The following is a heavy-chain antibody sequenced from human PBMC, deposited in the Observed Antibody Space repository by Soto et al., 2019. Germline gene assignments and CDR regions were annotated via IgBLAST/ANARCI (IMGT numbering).Heavy chain of an antibody. Sequence: QVQLVQSGAEVKKPGSSVKVSCKASGGTFSSYAISWVRQAPGQGLEWMGGIIPMFGTADYAQKFQGRVTITADESTSIAYMELSSLRSDDTAVYYCATMKGGSQYYYYGMDVWGQGTTVTVSS. J-gene: IGHJ6*02. CDR2: IIPMFGTA. CDR1: GGTFSSYA. CDR3: ATMKGGSQYYYYGMDV. V-gene: IGHV1-69*12. D-gene: IGHD2-2*01.